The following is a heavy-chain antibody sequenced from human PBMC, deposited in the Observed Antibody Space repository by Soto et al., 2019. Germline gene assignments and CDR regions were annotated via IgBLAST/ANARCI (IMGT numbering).Heavy chain of an antibody. J-gene: IGHJ4*02. CDR1: GGPITSNNW. CDR2: IHHSETT. D-gene: IGHD1-26*01. CDR3: ARRYGGNFDY. Sequence: PSETLSLTCAVSGGPITSNNWWAWLRRSPGKGLEWIGEIHHSETTNYNPSLNSRVTISVDTSKNQFSLKLSSVTAADTAVYYCARRYGGNFDYWGQGTLVTAPQ. V-gene: IGHV4-4*02.